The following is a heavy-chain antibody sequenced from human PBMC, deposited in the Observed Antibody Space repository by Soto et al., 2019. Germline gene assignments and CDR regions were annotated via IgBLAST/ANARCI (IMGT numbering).Heavy chain of an antibody. CDR3: ARGGISHWAYFYYMDV. CDR1: GGSSSSTSYY. D-gene: IGHD2-21*01. CDR2: IYSSGNT. Sequence: SETLSLTCTVSGGSSSSTSYYWGWIRQPPGKGLEWIGSIYSSGNTYYNPSLKSRVTISVDTSKNQFSLTLNSVTAADTATYYCARGGISHWAYFYYMDVWDRGTTVTVSS. J-gene: IGHJ6*03. V-gene: IGHV4-39*01.